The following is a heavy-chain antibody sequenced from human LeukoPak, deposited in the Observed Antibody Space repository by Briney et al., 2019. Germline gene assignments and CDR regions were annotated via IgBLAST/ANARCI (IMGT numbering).Heavy chain of an antibody. D-gene: IGHD4-23*01. Sequence: GSLRLSCAASGFTFSSYSMNWVRQAPGKGLEWVSYISSSSSYIYYADSVKGRFTISRDNSKNTLYLQMNSLRAEDTAVYYCAEEEGRWALDYWGQGTLVTVSS. CDR2: ISSSSSYI. V-gene: IGHV3-21*05. CDR1: GFTFSSYS. J-gene: IGHJ4*02. CDR3: AEEEGRWALDY.